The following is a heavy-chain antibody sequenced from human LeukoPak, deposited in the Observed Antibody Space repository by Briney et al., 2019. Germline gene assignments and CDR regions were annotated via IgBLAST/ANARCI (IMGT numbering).Heavy chain of an antibody. CDR3: AKSGSSWMTGPLDY. D-gene: IGHD6-13*01. J-gene: IGHJ4*02. CDR1: GFTFSSYS. Sequence: PGGSLRLSCAASGFTFSSYSMNWVRQAPGKGLEWVSAISGSGGSTYYADSVKGRFTISRDNSKNTLYLQMNSLRAEDTAVYYCAKSGSSWMTGPLDYWGQGTLVTVSS. CDR2: ISGSGGST. V-gene: IGHV3-23*01.